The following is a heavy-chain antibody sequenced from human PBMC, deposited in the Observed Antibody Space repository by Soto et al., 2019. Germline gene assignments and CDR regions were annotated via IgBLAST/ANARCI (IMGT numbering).Heavy chain of an antibody. CDR2: ISSGSAFI. CDR3: TRDQGGSYDSWFEP. V-gene: IGHV3-21*01. J-gene: IGHJ5*02. D-gene: IGHD1-26*01. CDR1: FSMYS. Sequence: GGSLRLSCNFSFSMYSMDWVRQAPGKGLEWVASISSGSAFIKYADSVKGRFTISRDNAKNSVSLQMSSLRVEDTAMYYCTRDQGGSYDSWFEPWGRGTLVTVSS.